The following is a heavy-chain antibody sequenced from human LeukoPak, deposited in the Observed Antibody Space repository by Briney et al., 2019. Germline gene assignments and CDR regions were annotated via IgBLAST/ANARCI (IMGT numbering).Heavy chain of an antibody. CDR1: GFTFDDFG. CDR3: ARKWLSNAFDI. J-gene: IGHJ3*02. CDR2: INWNGGRT. Sequence: GGSLRLSCAASGFTFDDFGMSWVRQVPGKGLEGVSGINWNGGRTGYADSVKGRFTISRGNAKKSLYLQMNSLRAEDTALYYCARKWLSNAFDIWGQGTMVTVSS. V-gene: IGHV3-20*04. D-gene: IGHD5-12*01.